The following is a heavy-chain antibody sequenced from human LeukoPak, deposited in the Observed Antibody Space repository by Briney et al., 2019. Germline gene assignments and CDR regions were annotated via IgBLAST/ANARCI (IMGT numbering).Heavy chain of an antibody. D-gene: IGHD3-3*01. V-gene: IGHV1-2*02. J-gene: IGHJ6*02. CDR1: GYTFTGYY. CDR2: INPNSGGT. Sequence: ASVKVSCKASGYTFTGYYIHWVRQAPGQGLEWMGWINPNSGGTNYAQKFQGRVTMTRDTSISTAYMELSRLRSDDTAVYYCASGNYDFWSGYFPYYYYGMDVWGQGTTVTVSS. CDR3: ASGNYDFWSGYFPYYYYGMDV.